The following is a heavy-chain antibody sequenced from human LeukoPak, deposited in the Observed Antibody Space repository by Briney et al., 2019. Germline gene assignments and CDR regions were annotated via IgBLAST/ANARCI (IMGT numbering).Heavy chain of an antibody. CDR1: GFTFSSDG. Sequence: GGSLRLSCAASGFTFSSDGIHWVRQAPGKGRERGAVIWYDGSERYYADSVNGRFTISRDNSKNPLYLQMNSLRAEDTAVYYCARGRARIAAAGTGENNWFDPWGQGTMVTVSS. CDR2: IWYDGSER. J-gene: IGHJ5*02. D-gene: IGHD6-13*01. CDR3: ARGRARIAAAGTGENNWFDP. V-gene: IGHV3-33*01.